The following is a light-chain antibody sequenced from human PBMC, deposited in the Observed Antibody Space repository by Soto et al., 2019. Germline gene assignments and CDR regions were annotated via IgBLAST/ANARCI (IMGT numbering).Light chain of an antibody. CDR1: SGHSSYI. J-gene: IGLJ3*02. V-gene: IGLV4-60*02. CDR3: ETWDSNSWV. Sequence: QLVLAQSSSASASLGSLVKLTCTLSSGHSSYIIAWHQQQPGKAPRYLMNLETSGSYNKGSGVPDRFSGSSSGADRYLTISNLQFEDEADYYCETWDSNSWVFGGGTQLTVL. CDR2: LETSGSY.